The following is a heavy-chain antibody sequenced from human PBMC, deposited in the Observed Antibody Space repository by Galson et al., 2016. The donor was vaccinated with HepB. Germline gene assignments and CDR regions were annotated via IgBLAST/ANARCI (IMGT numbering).Heavy chain of an antibody. D-gene: IGHD3-3*01. V-gene: IGHV3-33*08. Sequence: SLRLSCAASGFTFSSYGMHWVRQAPGKGLEWMATIWYDGSKKYYGDSVKGRFIISRDNPKNTLYLHMNSLRVEDTAVYFCARDWGFWSDNHYGMDIWGQGTTVIVSS. CDR3: ARDWGFWSDNHYGMDI. J-gene: IGHJ6*02. CDR2: IWYDGSKK. CDR1: GFTFSSYG.